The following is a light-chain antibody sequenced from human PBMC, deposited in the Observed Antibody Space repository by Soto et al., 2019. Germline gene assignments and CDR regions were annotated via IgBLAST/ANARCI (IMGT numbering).Light chain of an antibody. Sequence: EIVFPQSPCILFLSPGERATLSCRASQSVSSTYLAWYQQKPGQAPSLLIYGASSRATDIPDRFSGSGSGTDFTLTINRLEPEDFAVYYCQHRSSWPLTFGRGTKVDIK. CDR3: QHRSSWPLT. CDR2: GAS. V-gene: IGKV3D-20*02. J-gene: IGKJ4*01. CDR1: QSVSSTY.